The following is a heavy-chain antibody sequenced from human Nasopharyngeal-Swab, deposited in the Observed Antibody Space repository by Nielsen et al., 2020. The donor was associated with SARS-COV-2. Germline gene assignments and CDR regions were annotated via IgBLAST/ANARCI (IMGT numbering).Heavy chain of an antibody. J-gene: IGHJ3*02. CDR2: ISSSSSYI. V-gene: IGHV3-21*01. CDR1: GFTFSSYS. D-gene: IGHD2-2*02. CDR3: ARFGGCSSTSCYITFDAFDI. Sequence: GESLKISCAASGFTFSSYSMNWVRQAPGKGLEWVSSISSSSSYIYYADSVKGRFTISRDNAKNSLYLQMNSLRAEDTAVYYCARFGGCSSTSCYITFDAFDIWGQGTVVTVSS.